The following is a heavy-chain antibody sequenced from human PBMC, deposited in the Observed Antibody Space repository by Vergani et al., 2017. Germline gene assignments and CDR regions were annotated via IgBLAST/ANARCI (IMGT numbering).Heavy chain of an antibody. Sequence: QVQLVQSGAEVKKPGASVKVSCKASGYTFTSYYMHWVRQAPGQGLEWMGIINPSGGSTSYAKKFQGRVTMTRDTSTSTVYMELSSLRSEDTAVYYCARVGHCSSTSCPPLSYWGQGTLVTVSS. D-gene: IGHD2-2*01. J-gene: IGHJ4*02. CDR2: INPSGGST. V-gene: IGHV1-46*03. CDR1: GYTFTSYY. CDR3: ARVGHCSSTSCPPLSY.